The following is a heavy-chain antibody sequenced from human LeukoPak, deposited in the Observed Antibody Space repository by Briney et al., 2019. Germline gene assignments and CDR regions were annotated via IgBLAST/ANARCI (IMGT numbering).Heavy chain of an antibody. CDR2: IGGSGANT. Sequence: GGSLRLSCAASGFTFSSYAMTWVRQAPGKGLEWVSAIGGSGANTYYADSVKGRFTISRDNSKNTLYLQMNSLRAEDTAIYYCAKGRYYYGPDFDYWGQGTLVTVSS. V-gene: IGHV3-23*01. CDR1: GFTFSSYA. J-gene: IGHJ4*02. CDR3: AKGRYYYGPDFDY. D-gene: IGHD3-10*01.